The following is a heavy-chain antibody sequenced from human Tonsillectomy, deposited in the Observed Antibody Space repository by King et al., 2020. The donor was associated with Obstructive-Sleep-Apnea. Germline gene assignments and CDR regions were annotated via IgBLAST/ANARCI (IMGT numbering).Heavy chain of an antibody. V-gene: IGHV4-31*03. D-gene: IGHD5-12*01. J-gene: IGHJ4*02. CDR1: SGSISSGVYY. CDR2: IYYSGST. Sequence: VQLQESGPGLVKPSQTLSLTCTVSSGSISSGVYYWSWIRQHPGKGLEWIGYIYYSGSTYYNPSLKSRLTISVDTSKNLFSLKLSSVTAADTAVYYCAGYNSGYDSHPFDYWGQGTLVTVSS. CDR3: AGYNSGYDSHPFDY.